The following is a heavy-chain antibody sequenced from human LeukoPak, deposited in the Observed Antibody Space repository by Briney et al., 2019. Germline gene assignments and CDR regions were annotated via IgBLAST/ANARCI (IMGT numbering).Heavy chain of an antibody. CDR1: GYTFTSYY. CDR3: ARDRSTYYYDSSGYPRYYYYGMDV. CDR2: INPSGGST. V-gene: IGHV1-46*01. J-gene: IGHJ6*02. Sequence: ASVKVSCKASGYTFTSYYMHWVRQAPGQGLEWLGVINPSGGSTSYAQKFQGRVTMTRDTSTSTVYMELSSLRSEDAAVYYCARDRSTYYYDSSGYPRYYYYGMDVWGQGTTVTVSS. D-gene: IGHD3-22*01.